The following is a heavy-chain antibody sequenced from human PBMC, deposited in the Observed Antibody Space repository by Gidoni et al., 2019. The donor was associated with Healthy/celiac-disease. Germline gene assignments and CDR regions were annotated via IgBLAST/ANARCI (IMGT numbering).Heavy chain of an antibody. D-gene: IGHD4-17*01. J-gene: IGHJ5*02. V-gene: IGHV1-8*01. CDR3: ARGMYDYGDYVNWFDP. Sequence: QVQLVQSGAEVKQPGASVKVSCTASGYTFTSYDINWVRQATGQGLEWIGWMNPNIGNTGYAQKFQGRVTMTRNTSISTAYMELSSLRSEDTAVYYCARGMYDYGDYVNWFDPWGQGTLVTVSS. CDR2: MNPNIGNT. CDR1: GYTFTSYD.